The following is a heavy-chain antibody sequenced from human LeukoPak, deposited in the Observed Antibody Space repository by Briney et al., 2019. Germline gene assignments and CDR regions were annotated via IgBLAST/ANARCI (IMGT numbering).Heavy chain of an antibody. CDR3: AKNDGWFHLAQ. Sequence: GGSLRLSCAVSGFNLRDHWMDWVRQAPGKGLEWVGHIKNDGSETYYLDSLKGRFSISRDNTNNALYLQMNGLRVEDTAVYYCAKNDGWFHLAQWGQGTLVTVSS. CDR1: GFNLRDHW. D-gene: IGHD6-19*01. CDR2: IKNDGSET. J-gene: IGHJ4*02. V-gene: IGHV3-7*03.